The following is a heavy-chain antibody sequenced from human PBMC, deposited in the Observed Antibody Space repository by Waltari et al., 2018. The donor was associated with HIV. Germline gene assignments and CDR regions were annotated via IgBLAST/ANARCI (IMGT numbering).Heavy chain of an antibody. Sequence: EVQLVESGGGLVQPGGSLSLSSAASVFTFRSYSMHWVRQAPGKGVVWVSRIHSDGSSTSYADSVKGRFTISRDNAKNTLYLQMNSLRAEDTAVYYCARGNGHAFDIWGQGTMVTVSS. V-gene: IGHV3-74*01. CDR1: VFTFRSYS. CDR3: ARGNGHAFDI. D-gene: IGHD2-8*01. CDR2: IHSDGSST. J-gene: IGHJ3*02.